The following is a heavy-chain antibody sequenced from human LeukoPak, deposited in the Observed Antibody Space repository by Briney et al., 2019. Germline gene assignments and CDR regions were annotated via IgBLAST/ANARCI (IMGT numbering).Heavy chain of an antibody. J-gene: IGHJ4*02. D-gene: IGHD2-2*01. CDR2: ISSSGSSI. CDR1: GFTFSSYE. V-gene: IGHV3-48*03. CDR3: ARKYCSSTSCLFDC. Sequence: GGSLRLTCAASGFTFSSYEMNWVRQAPGKGLEWVSYISSSGSSIYYADSVKGRFTISRDNAKNSLYLQMNSLRAEDTAVYYCARKYCSSTSCLFDCRGQGTLVTVSS.